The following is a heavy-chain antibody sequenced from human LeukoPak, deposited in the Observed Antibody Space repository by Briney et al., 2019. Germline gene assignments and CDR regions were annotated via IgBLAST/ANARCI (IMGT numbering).Heavy chain of an antibody. CDR2: ISSNGGST. D-gene: IGHD4-17*01. J-gene: IGHJ5*02. CDR3: ARDRPTTVTSNWFDP. Sequence: GGSLRLSCAASGFTFSSYAMHWVRQAPGKGLEYVSAISSNGGSTYYANSVKGRFTISRDNSKNTLYLQMGSLRAEDTAVYYCARDRPTTVTSNWFDPWGQGTLVTVSS. CDR1: GFTFSSYA. V-gene: IGHV3-64*01.